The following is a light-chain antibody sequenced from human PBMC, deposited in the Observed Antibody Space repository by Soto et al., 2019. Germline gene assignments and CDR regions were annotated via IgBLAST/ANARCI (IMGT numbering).Light chain of an antibody. CDR2: EGS. CDR1: SSDVGSYNL. Sequence: QSALTQPASVSGSPGQSITISCTGTSSDVGSYNLVSWYQQHPGKAPKLMIYEGSKRPSGVSNRFSGSKSGNTASLTISGLQAEDEADYYCCSYAGSDWVFGGGTQLTVL. CDR3: CSYAGSDWV. J-gene: IGLJ3*02. V-gene: IGLV2-23*01.